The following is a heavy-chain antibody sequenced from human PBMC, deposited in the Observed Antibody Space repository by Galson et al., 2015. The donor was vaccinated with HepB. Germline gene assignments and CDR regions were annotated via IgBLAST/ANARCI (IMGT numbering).Heavy chain of an antibody. J-gene: IGHJ6*02. CDR3: ARGLMVVTAMVYYYGMDV. CDR2: FIPIFGTT. Sequence: SVKVSCKASGGIFSSYASTWVRQAPGQGLEWMGRFIPIFGTTNYAQKFQGRLTITADESTSTVYMELTSLRSEDTAVYYCARGLMVVTAMVYYYGMDVWGQGTTVTVSS. V-gene: IGHV1-69*13. D-gene: IGHD2-21*02. CDR1: GGIFSSYA.